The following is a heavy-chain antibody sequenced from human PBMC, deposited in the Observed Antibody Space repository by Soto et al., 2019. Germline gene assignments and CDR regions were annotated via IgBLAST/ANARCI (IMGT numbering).Heavy chain of an antibody. D-gene: IGHD6-6*01. CDR1: GGSYSGYY. V-gene: IGHV4-34*01. CDR2: INHSGST. J-gene: IGHJ4*02. Sequence: SETLSLTCAVYGGSYSGYYWSWIRQPPGKGLEWIGEINHSGSTNYNPSLKSRVTISVDTSKNQFSLKLSSVTAADTAVHYCARAGPSIAARRGLGYWGQGTLVTVSS. CDR3: ARAGPSIAARRGLGY.